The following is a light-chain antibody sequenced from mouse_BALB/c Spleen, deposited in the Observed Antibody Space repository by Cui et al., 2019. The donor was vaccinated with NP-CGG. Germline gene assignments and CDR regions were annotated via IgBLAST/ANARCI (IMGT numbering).Light chain of an antibody. J-gene: IGLJ1*01. V-gene: IGLV1*01. Sequence: VLSQESALTTSPGETVTLTCRSSTGTVTTSNYANWVQEKPDHLFTGLIGGTRNRAPGVPARFSGSLIGDKAALTITGAQTEDEAIYFCALWYSNHWVFGGGTKLTVL. CDR2: GTR. CDR1: TGTVTTSNY. CDR3: ALWYSNHWV.